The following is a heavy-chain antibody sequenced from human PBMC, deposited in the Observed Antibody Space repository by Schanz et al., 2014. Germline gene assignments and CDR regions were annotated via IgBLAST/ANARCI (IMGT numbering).Heavy chain of an antibody. D-gene: IGHD3-3*01. CDR3: ASGEARVTSSGVVIVPMNV. CDR2: IHTGSGNT. J-gene: IGHJ6*03. Sequence: QVQLVQSGAEVKKPGASVKVSCQASGYTFAGRAVHWVRQAPGQGPEWVGWIHTGSGNTKYSQKFEGRVTITRDTSASIVYMELSSLRSEDTAVFFCASGEARVTSSGVVIVPMNVWGKGTTVIVSS. CDR1: GYTFAGRA. V-gene: IGHV1-3*04.